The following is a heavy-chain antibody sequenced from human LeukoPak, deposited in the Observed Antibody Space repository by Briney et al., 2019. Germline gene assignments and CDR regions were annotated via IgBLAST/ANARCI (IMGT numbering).Heavy chain of an antibody. CDR3: AKDQKWESPHYLDS. J-gene: IGHJ4*02. V-gene: IGHV3-74*01. CDR1: GNYW. CDR2: INSDGSWT. Sequence: TGGSLRLSCAASGNYWMHWVRQAPGKGLVWVSHINSDGSWTSYADSVKGRFTISKDNAKNTVYLQMNSLRDEDTAVYYCAKDQKWESPHYLDSWGQGTLVTVSS. D-gene: IGHD1-26*01.